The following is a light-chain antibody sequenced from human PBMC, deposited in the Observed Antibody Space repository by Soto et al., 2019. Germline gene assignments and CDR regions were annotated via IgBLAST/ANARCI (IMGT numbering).Light chain of an antibody. Sequence: QSVLTQPPSLSGTPGQRVTLSCSGSTSNIAGNTVHWYQHLPETAPKLLIYIDDQRPSGVPDRFSGSKSGTSASLAISGLQSEAEADYYCETWDDSLNAAVFAGGTQRTVL. CDR2: IDD. J-gene: IGLJ7*01. CDR1: TSNIAGNT. V-gene: IGLV1-44*01. CDR3: ETWDDSLNAAV.